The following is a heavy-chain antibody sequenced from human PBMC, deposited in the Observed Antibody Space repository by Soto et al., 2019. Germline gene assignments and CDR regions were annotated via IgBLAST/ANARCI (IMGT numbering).Heavy chain of an antibody. Sequence: SLRLSCAASGFTFSSYGMHWVRQAPGKGLEWVAVIWYDGSNKYYADSVKGRFTISRDNSKNTLYLQMNSLRAEDTAVYYCARVGKYYDILTGYLRGSYMDVWGKGTTVTVSS. CDR2: IWYDGSNK. V-gene: IGHV3-33*01. CDR3: ARVGKYYDILTGYLRGSYMDV. CDR1: GFTFSSYG. J-gene: IGHJ6*03. D-gene: IGHD3-9*01.